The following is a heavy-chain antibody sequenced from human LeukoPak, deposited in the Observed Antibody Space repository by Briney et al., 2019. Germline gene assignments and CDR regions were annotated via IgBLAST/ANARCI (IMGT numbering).Heavy chain of an antibody. CDR3: ASAKYYYDSSGYYPYYFDY. V-gene: IGHV4-34*01. J-gene: IGHJ4*02. Sequence: PSETLSLTCAVYGGSFSGYYWSWIRQPPGKGLEWIGEINHSGSTNYNPSLKSRVTISVDTSKNQFSLKLSSVTAADTAVYYCASAKYYYDSSGYYPYYFDYWGQGTLVTVSS. D-gene: IGHD3-22*01. CDR2: INHSGST. CDR1: GGSFSGYY.